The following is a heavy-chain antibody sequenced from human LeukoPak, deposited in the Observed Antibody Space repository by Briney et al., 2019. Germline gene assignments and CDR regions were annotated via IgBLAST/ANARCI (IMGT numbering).Heavy chain of an antibody. CDR1: GYTFTSYA. CDR2: INTNTGNP. V-gene: IGHV7-4-1*01. Sequence: GASVKVSCTASGYTFTSYAMNWVRQAPGQGLEWMGWINTNTGNPTYAQGFTGRFVFSLDTSVSTAYLQICSLKAEDTAVYYCARGVAGTRSGPSYYFDYWGQGTLVTVSS. J-gene: IGHJ4*02. CDR3: ARGVAGTRSGPSYYFDY. D-gene: IGHD6-19*01.